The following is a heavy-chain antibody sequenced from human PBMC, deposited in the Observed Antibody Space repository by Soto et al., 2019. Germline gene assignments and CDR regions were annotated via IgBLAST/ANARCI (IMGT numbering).Heavy chain of an antibody. CDR3: ARELLGTGWHGNWFDP. V-gene: IGHV6-1*01. CDR2: TYYRSKWYN. CDR1: GDSFSSNIAA. Sequence: PXQTLSLTCAISGDSFSSNIAAWNWIRQSPSRGLEWLGRTYYRSKWYNDYSVSVKSRITINPDTSKNQFSLQLNSVTPEDTAVYYCARELLGTGWHGNWFDPWGQGTLVTVS. D-gene: IGHD6-19*01. J-gene: IGHJ5*02.